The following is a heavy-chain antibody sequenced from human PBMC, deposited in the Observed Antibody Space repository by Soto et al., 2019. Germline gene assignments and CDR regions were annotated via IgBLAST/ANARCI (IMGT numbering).Heavy chain of an antibody. D-gene: IGHD2-15*01. CDR2: INHSGRT. V-gene: IGHV4-34*01. Sequence: SETLSLTCAVYGGSFSGYYWSWIRQPPGKGLEWIGEINHSGRTNYNPSLKSRVTISVDTSKNQYSLKLSSVTAADTAVFYCARGRASSVVVPATLQFDYWGQGTLVTVSS. CDR3: ARGRASSVVVPATLQFDY. J-gene: IGHJ4*02. CDR1: GGSFSGYY.